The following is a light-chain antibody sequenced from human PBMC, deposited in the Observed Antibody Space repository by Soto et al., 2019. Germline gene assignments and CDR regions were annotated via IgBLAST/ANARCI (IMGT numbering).Light chain of an antibody. CDR3: CSCAGRDSYL. Sequence: QSALTQPRSVSGSPGRSITISCTGTSSDVGGYNYVSWYQQHPGKAPKLMIYDVSKRPSGVPDRFSGSKSGNTASLTISALQAEHDPAYYCCSCAGRDSYLFGTGPNVTV. CDR1: SSDVGGYNY. V-gene: IGLV2-11*01. J-gene: IGLJ1*01. CDR2: DVS.